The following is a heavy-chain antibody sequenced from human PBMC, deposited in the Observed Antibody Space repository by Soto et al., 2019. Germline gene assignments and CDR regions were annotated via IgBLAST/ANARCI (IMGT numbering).Heavy chain of an antibody. CDR3: ARESAGDKIRAAAGTVAPIEIDY. J-gene: IGHJ4*02. CDR1: GFTFSSYG. D-gene: IGHD6-13*01. CDR2: IWYDGSNK. Sequence: GGSLRLSCAASGFTFSSYGMHWVRQAPGKGLEWVAVIWYDGSNKYYADSVKGRFTISRDNSKNTLYLQMNSLRAEDTAVYYCARESAGDKIRAAAGTVAPIEIDYWGQGTLVTVSS. V-gene: IGHV3-33*01.